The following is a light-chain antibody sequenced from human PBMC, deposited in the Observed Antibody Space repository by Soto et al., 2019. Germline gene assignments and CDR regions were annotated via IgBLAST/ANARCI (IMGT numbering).Light chain of an antibody. J-gene: IGLJ2*01. V-gene: IGLV2-14*01. CDR3: GSYTSSSTLV. CDR1: SSDVGSYNS. Sequence: QSALTQPASVSGSPGQSITISCTGTSSDVGSYNSVSWYQQHPGKAPKVMIYDVSNRPSGVSNRFSGSKSDNTASLTISGLQAEDEADYYCGSYTSSSTLVFGGGTKLTVL. CDR2: DVS.